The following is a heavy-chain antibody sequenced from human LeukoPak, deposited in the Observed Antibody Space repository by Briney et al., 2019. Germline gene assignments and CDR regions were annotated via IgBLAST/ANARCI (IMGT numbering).Heavy chain of an antibody. D-gene: IGHD1-26*01. J-gene: IGHJ5*02. V-gene: IGHV4-34*01. CDR2: INHSGST. CDR1: GGSFSGYY. CDR3: ARRGSYYFWFDP. Sequence: SETLSLTCAVYGGSFSGYYWSWIRQPPGKGLEWIGEINHSGSTNYNPSLKSRVTISVDTSKNQSSLKLSSVTAADTAVYYCARRGSYYFWFDPWGQGTLVTVSS.